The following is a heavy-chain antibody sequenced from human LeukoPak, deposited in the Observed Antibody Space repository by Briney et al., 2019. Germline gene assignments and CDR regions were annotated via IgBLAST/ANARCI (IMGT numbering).Heavy chain of an antibody. CDR3: GRVRITRANWFDP. CDR1: GFTFSNSW. V-gene: IGHV3-7*05. CDR2: INQDGSEK. Sequence: GGSLRLSCGASGFTFSNSWMSWVRQAPGKGLEWVANINQDGSEKYYVDSVEGRFTISRDNAKNSLYLQMNSLRAEDTAVYYCGRVRITRANWFDPWGQGTLVTVSS. J-gene: IGHJ5*02. D-gene: IGHD2-2*01.